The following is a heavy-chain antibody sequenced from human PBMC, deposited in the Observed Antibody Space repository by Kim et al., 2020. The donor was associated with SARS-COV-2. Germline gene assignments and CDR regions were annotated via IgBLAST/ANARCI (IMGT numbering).Heavy chain of an antibody. V-gene: IGHV1-69*13. D-gene: IGHD1-26*01. CDR1: GGTFSSYA. CDR2: IIPIFGTA. CDR3: ARMGRGWELPDDLYYYYYYGMDV. Sequence: SVKVSCKASGGTFSSYAISWVRQAPGQGLEWMGGIIPIFGTANYAQKFQGRVTITADESTSTAYMELSSLRSEDTAVYYCARMGRGWELPDDLYYYYYYGMDVWGQGTTVTVSS. J-gene: IGHJ6*02.